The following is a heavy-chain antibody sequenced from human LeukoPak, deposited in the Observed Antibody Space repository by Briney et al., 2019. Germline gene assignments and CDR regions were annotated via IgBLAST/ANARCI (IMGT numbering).Heavy chain of an antibody. J-gene: IGHJ4*02. CDR3: ARYFYGSGNHYYFDR. V-gene: IGHV3-23*01. CDR2: VDGSGDIT. CDR1: GFTFRNYA. Sequence: GGSLRLSCTASGFTFRNYAMTWVRQAPGKGPEWVSSVDGSGDITFYTDSVKGRFTISRDNSKNTLYLQLNSLRAEDTAIYYCARYFYGSGNHYYFDRWGQGTLVTVSS. D-gene: IGHD3-10*01.